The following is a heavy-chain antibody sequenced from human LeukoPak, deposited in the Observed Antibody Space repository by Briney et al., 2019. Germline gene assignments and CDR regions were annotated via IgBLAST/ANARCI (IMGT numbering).Heavy chain of an antibody. J-gene: IGHJ3*02. V-gene: IGHV3-23*01. Sequence: GGSLRLSCAASGFTFSSYAVYWVRQAPGRGLEWVSSNSGGSTHYADSVKGRFTISRDNSKNTLYLQMNSLRAEDTAVYYCAKDLGSSGWYNLAFDIWGQGTMVTVSS. CDR2: NSGGST. CDR1: GFTFSSYA. CDR3: AKDLGSSGWYNLAFDI. D-gene: IGHD6-19*01.